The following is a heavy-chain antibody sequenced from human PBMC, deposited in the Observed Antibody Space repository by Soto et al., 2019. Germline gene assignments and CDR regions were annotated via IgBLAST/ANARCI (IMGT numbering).Heavy chain of an antibody. CDR3: ARTITMVRGVMRDTGWFDP. J-gene: IGHJ5*02. CDR2: IYHSGST. Sequence: PSETLSLTCAVSGGSISSGGYSWSWIRQPPGKGLEWIGYIYHSGSTYYNPSLKSRVTISVGRSKNQFSLKLSSVTAADTAVYYCARTITMVRGVMRDTGWFDPWGQGTLVTVSS. D-gene: IGHD3-10*01. CDR1: GGSISSGGYS. V-gene: IGHV4-30-2*01.